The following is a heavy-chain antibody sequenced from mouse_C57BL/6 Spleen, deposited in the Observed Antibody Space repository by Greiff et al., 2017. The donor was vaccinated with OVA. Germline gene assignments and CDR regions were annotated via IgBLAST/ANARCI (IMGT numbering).Heavy chain of an antibody. V-gene: IGHV14-4*01. D-gene: IGHD1-1*01. CDR1: GFNIKDDY. Sequence: EVKLMESGAELVRPGASVKLSCTASGFNIKDDYMHWVKQRPEQGLEWIGWIDPENGDTEYASKFQGKATITADTSSNTAYLQLSSLTSEDTAVYYCTTSGYYGRGGTGTTVTVSS. CDR2: IDPENGDT. J-gene: IGHJ1*03. CDR3: TTSGYYGR.